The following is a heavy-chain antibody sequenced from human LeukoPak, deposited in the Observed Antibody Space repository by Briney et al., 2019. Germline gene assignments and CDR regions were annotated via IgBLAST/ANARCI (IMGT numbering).Heavy chain of an antibody. CDR1: GFSFRSNA. Sequence: GGSLRLSCVDSGFSFRSNAMNWVRQAPGKGLEWVSTISGSGGTTYYPDSLKGRFSVSRDNSKNTLYLQMNSLRAEDTAVYYCAKDYWGAFDIWGQGTMVTVSS. CDR3: AKDYWGAFDI. D-gene: IGHD7-27*01. CDR2: ISGSGGTT. V-gene: IGHV3-23*01. J-gene: IGHJ3*02.